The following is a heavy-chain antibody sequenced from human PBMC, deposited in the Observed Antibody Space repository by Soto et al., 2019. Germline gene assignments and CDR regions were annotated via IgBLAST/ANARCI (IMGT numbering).Heavy chain of an antibody. D-gene: IGHD6-6*01. V-gene: IGHV3-7*01. CDR2: IKQDGSEK. J-gene: IGHJ6*03. Sequence: ESGGGLVQPGGSLRLSCAASGFTFSSYWMSWVRQAPGKGLEWVANIKQDGSEKYYVDSVKGRFTISRDNAKNSLYLQMNSLRAEDTAVYYCARMVAARPYYYYYMDVWGKGTTVTVSS. CDR1: GFTFSSYW. CDR3: ARMVAARPYYYYYMDV.